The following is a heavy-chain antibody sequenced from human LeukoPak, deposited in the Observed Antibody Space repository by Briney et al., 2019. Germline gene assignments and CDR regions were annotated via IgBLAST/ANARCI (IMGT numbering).Heavy chain of an antibody. CDR1: GFAFSNYA. CDR3: AKDEWLLIY. D-gene: IGHD3-3*01. J-gene: IGHJ4*02. V-gene: IGHV3-23*01. CDR2: ISSSGGST. Sequence: PGGSLRLSCAASGFAFSNYALSWVRQAPGKGLEWVSGISSSGGSTYYANSVKGRFTISRDNSKKTLYLQMNSLRAEDTAVYYCAKDEWLLIYWGQGTLVTVSS.